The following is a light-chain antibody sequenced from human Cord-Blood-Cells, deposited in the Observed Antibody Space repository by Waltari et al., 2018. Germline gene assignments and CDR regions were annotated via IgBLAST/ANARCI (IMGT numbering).Light chain of an antibody. J-gene: IGLJ3*02. CDR1: SSDVGGYNY. CDR3: CSYAGSYTWV. Sequence: QSALTQPRSVSGSPGQSVTISCTGTSSDVGGYNYVSWYQQHPGKAPKLMIYYVSKRPSGGPDRFSGSKSGNTASRTISGLQAEDEADYYCCSYAGSYTWVFGGGTKLTVL. CDR2: YVS. V-gene: IGLV2-11*01.